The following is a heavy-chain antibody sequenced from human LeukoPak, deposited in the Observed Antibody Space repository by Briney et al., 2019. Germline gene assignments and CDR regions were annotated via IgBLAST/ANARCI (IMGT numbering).Heavy chain of an antibody. CDR2: IYHSGST. CDR3: GREYRPLACLDY. D-gene: IGHD1-14*01. V-gene: IGHV4-30-2*01. Sequence: SETLSLTCAVSGGSLSSGGYSWSWIRQPPGKGLEWIGYIYHSGSTYYNPSLKSRVTISVDRSKNQFSLKLSSVTAADTAVYYCGREYRPLACLDYWGQGTLVTVSS. J-gene: IGHJ4*02. CDR1: GGSLSSGGYS.